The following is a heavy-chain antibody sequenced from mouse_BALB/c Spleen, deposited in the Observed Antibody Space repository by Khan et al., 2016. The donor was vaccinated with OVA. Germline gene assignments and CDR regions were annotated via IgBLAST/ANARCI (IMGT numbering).Heavy chain of an antibody. CDR3: ARTARIKY. CDR1: GYSITRGYG. D-gene: IGHD1-2*01. Sequence: EVQLQASGPGLVKPSQSLSLTCTVTGYSITRGYGWNWIRQFPGNKLEWMGYISYSGSTNYNPSLKSRISITRDTSKNQFFLQLNSVTTEDTATYYCARTARIKYWGQGTTRTVSS. J-gene: IGHJ2*01. V-gene: IGHV3-2*02. CDR2: ISYSGST.